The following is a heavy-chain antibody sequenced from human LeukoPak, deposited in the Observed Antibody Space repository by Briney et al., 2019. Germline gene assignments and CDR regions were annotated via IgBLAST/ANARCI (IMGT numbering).Heavy chain of an antibody. CDR2: MNPNSGNT. D-gene: IGHD6-19*01. Sequence: ASVKVSCKASGYTFTSYDINWVRQATGQGLEWMGWMNPNSGNTGYAQKFQGRVTMTRNTSMGTAYMELSSLRSEDTAVYYCARESIAVAGDPFDYWGQGTLVTVSS. CDR3: ARESIAVAGDPFDY. CDR1: GYTFTSYD. J-gene: IGHJ4*02. V-gene: IGHV1-8*01.